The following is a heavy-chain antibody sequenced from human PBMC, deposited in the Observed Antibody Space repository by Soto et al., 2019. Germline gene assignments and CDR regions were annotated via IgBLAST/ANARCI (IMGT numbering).Heavy chain of an antibody. CDR2: ISGTGVNT. V-gene: IGHV3-23*01. CDR1: GFIFSSYA. CDR3: AKDSVHNLYRTSSLEDCFGP. Sequence: PGGSLRLSCEASGFIFSSYAITWVRQAPGKGLERVSTISGTGVNTYYADSVKGRFTVSRDNSKNTVWLQMNSLRAADSSVYYCAKDSVHNLYRTSSLEDCFGPWGQGTLVTVSS. D-gene: IGHD6-6*01. J-gene: IGHJ5*02.